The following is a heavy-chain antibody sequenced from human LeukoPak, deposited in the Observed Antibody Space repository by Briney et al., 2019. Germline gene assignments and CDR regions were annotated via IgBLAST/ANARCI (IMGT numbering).Heavy chain of an antibody. J-gene: IGHJ6*03. CDR1: GFTFSSYA. V-gene: IGHV3-64*01. CDR2: ISSNGGST. D-gene: IGHD3-10*01. Sequence: GGSLRLSCAASGFTFSSYAMHWVRQAPEKGLEYVSAISSNGGSTYYANSVKGRFTISRDNSKNTLYLQMGSLRAEDMAVYYCAGGVHGEWQYYYYYMDVWGKGTTVTVSS. CDR3: AGGVHGEWQYYYYYMDV.